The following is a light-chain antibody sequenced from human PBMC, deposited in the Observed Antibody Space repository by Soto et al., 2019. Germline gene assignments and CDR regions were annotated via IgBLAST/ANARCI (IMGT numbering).Light chain of an antibody. V-gene: IGKV1D-12*01. Sequence: DIQITQSPSSVSASVGDRVTITCRASQDIGSWFAWYQQKPGKVPKLLIYAASIFQSGVPSSFSGSGSRTDFTVPIEKLKPEYLAASLWEQANCCAVCIG. CDR2: AAS. CDR1: QDIGSW. CDR3: EQANCCAVC. J-gene: IGKJ1*01.